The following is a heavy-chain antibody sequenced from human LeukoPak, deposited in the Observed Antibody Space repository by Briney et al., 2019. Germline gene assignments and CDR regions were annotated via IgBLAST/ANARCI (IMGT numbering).Heavy chain of an antibody. CDR1: GYTFTGYY. Sequence: ASAKVSCMASGYTFTGYYMYWVRQAPGQGLEWIRWINANNGDTEYARKFQGRVTMTRDTSINSAHMELKNLASDDTAVYYCARGGSSSWSSPHWYLDLWGRGTLVTVSS. J-gene: IGHJ2*01. D-gene: IGHD6-13*01. CDR2: INANNGDT. V-gene: IGHV1-2*02. CDR3: ARGGSSSWSSPHWYLDL.